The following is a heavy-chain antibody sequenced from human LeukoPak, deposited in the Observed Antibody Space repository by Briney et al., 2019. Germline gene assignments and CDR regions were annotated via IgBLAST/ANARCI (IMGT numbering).Heavy chain of an antibody. V-gene: IGHV1-69*04. CDR1: GGTFSSYA. CDR3: ARGGGSDFWSGS. D-gene: IGHD3-3*01. Sequence: ASVKVSCKASGGTFSSYAISWVRQAPGQGLEWMGRIIPILGIANYAQKFQGRVTITADKSTSTAYMELSSLRSEDTAVYYCARGGGSDFWSGSWGQGTLVTVSS. CDR2: IIPILGIA. J-gene: IGHJ5*02.